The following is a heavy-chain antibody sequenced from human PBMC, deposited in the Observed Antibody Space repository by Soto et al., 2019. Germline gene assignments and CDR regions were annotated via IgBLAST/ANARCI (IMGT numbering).Heavy chain of an antibody. J-gene: IGHJ4*02. CDR2: ISSSSSYI. CDR1: GFTFSSYS. Sequence: VSLRLSCAASGFTFSSYSMNWVRQAPGKGLEWVSSISSSSSYIYYADSVKGRFTISRDNAKNSLYLQMNSLRAEDTAVYYCARDITGTNPYWGQGTLVTVSS. V-gene: IGHV3-21*01. CDR3: ARDITGTNPY. D-gene: IGHD1-7*01.